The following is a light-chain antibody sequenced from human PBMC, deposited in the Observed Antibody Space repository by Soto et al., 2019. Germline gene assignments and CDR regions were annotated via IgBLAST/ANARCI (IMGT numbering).Light chain of an antibody. J-gene: IGKJ4*01. Sequence: AIQMTQSPSSLSAPVGDTVTITCRASQGIRNDLGWYQQKPGKAPNLLIYATSSLQSGVPSRFSGSGSGTDFTLTISSLQPEDFATYYCLQDYDYPLTFGGGTTVEVK. V-gene: IGKV1-6*01. CDR1: QGIRND. CDR2: ATS. CDR3: LQDYDYPLT.